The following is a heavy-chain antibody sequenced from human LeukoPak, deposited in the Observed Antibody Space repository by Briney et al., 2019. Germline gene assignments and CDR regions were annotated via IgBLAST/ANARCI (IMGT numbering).Heavy chain of an antibody. Sequence: GGSLRLSCAASGFTFSGSTMHWVRRASGKGLEWVGRIRSKANNYATAYATSVKGRFTLSRDDSKNTAYLQMNSLKTEDTAVYYCIRGAASGSYYGFDVWGQGATVTVSS. CDR2: IRSKANNYAT. D-gene: IGHD1-26*01. J-gene: IGHJ6*02. V-gene: IGHV3-73*01. CDR1: GFTFSGST. CDR3: IRGAASGSYYGFDV.